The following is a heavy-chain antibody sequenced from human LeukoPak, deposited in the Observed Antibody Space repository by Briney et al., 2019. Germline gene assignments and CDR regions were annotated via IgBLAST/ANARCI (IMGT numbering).Heavy chain of an antibody. CDR1: GYTFTSYG. CDR3: ARLVVPAAIYGMDV. J-gene: IGHJ6*02. V-gene: IGHV1-18*01. Sequence: GASVKVSFKASGYTFTSYGISWVRQAPGQGLEWMGWISAYNGNTNYAQKLQGRVTMTTDTSTSTAYMELRSLRSDDTAVYYCARLVVPAAIYGMDVWGQGTTVTVSS. D-gene: IGHD2-2*01. CDR2: ISAYNGNT.